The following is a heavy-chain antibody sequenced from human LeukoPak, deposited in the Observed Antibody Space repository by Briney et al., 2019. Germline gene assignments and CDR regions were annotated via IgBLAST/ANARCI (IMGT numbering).Heavy chain of an antibody. CDR3: AKRGLAAALFR. Sequence: GGSLRLSCTASGFSFSNYGMQWVRQAPGKGLEWVSDISGSGGSTYYADSVKGRFTISRDNSKNTLYLQMNRLRAEDTAVYYCAKRGLAAALFRWGQGTLVTVSS. CDR1: GFSFSNYG. D-gene: IGHD6-13*01. J-gene: IGHJ4*02. CDR2: ISGSGGST. V-gene: IGHV3-23*01.